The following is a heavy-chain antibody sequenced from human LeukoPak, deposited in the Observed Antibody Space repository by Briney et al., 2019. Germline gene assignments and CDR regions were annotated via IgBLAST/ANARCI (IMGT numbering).Heavy chain of an antibody. D-gene: IGHD3-3*01. Sequence: PGGSLRLSCAASGFTFGSYGIHWVRQAPGKGLEWVAFIRSDGSNKYYADSVKGRFTISRDNSKNTLYLQMNSLRAEDTAVYYCAKVGVRWPPRGYWGQGTLVTVSS. J-gene: IGHJ4*02. CDR1: GFTFGSYG. V-gene: IGHV3-30*02. CDR2: IRSDGSNK. CDR3: AKVGVRWPPRGY.